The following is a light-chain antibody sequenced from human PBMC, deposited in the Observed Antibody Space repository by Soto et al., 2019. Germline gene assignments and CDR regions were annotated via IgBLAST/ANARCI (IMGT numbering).Light chain of an antibody. V-gene: IGKV3-11*01. CDR2: DAS. CDR3: QQRGNWPRT. Sequence: EIVLTQSPATLSLSPGERATLSCRASQSVSTYLAWYQQKPVQAPRLLIYDASTRATGIPARFSGSGSGTDFTLTISSLEPEDFAVYYCQQRGNWPRTFGQGTKVEIK. J-gene: IGKJ1*01. CDR1: QSVSTY.